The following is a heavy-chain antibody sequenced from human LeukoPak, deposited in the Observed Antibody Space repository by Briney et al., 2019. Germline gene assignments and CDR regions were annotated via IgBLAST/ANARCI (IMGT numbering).Heavy chain of an antibody. D-gene: IGHD1-26*01. J-gene: IGHJ4*02. CDR3: AKDQSGSYYFPDY. V-gene: IGHV3-30*02. CDR2: IRYDGSNK. CDR1: GFTFSSYG. Sequence: GRSLRLSCAASGFTFSSYGMHWVRQAPGKGLEWVAFIRYDGSNKYYADSVKGRFTISRDNSKNTLYLQMNSLRAEDTAVYYCAKDQSGSYYFPDYWGQGTLVTVSS.